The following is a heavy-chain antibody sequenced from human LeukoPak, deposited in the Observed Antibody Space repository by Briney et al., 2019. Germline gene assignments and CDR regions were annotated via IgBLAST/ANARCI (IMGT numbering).Heavy chain of an antibody. CDR3: ARDPYVMLDGVYYYYYMDV. CDR1: GYSFTSYW. CDR2: IYPGDSDT. D-gene: IGHD2-8*01. J-gene: IGHJ6*03. V-gene: IGHV5-51*01. Sequence: GESLKTSCKGTGYSFTSYWIGWVRQMPGKGLEWMGIIYPGDSDTRYSPSFQGQVTISADKSISTAYLQWSSLKASDTGMYYCARDPYVMLDGVYYYYYMDVWGKGTTVTVSS.